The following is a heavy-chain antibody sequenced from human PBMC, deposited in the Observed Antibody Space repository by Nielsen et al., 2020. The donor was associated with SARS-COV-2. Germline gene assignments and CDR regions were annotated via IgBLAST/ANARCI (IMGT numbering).Heavy chain of an antibody. V-gene: IGHV3-21*01. CDR3: ARSRSGSYYGWFDP. D-gene: IGHD1-26*01. J-gene: IGHJ5*02. CDR2: ISSSSSYI. Sequence: GESLKISCAASGFTFSSYSMNWVRQAPGKGLEWVSSISSSSSYIYYADSVKGRFTISRDNAKNSLYLQMNSLRAEDTAVYYCARSRSGSYYGWFDPWGQGTLVTVSS. CDR1: GFTFSSYS.